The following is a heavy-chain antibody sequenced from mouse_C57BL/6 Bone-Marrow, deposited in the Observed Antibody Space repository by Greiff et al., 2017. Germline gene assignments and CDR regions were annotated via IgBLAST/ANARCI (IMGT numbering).Heavy chain of an antibody. CDR3: ARTGYDGYRVYFDY. CDR2: IYPSDSET. D-gene: IGHD2-3*01. CDR1: GYTFTSYW. J-gene: IGHJ2*01. Sequence: QVQLQQPGAELVRPGSSVKLSCKASGYTFTSYWMDWVKQRPGQGLEWIGNIYPSDSETHYNQKFKDKATLTVDKSSSTAYMQLSSLTSEDSAVYYCARTGYDGYRVYFDYWGQGTTLTVSS. V-gene: IGHV1-61*01.